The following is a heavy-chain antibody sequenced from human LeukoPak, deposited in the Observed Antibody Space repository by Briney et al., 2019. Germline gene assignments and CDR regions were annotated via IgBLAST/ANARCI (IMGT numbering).Heavy chain of an antibody. V-gene: IGHV4-34*01. Sequence: KPSETLSLTCAVYGGSFSGYYWSWIRQPPGKGLEWIGEINHSGSTNYNPSLKSRVTISVDTSKNQFSLKLSSVTAADTAMYYCARGRGYDYVWGSYRKYYYGMDVWGQGTTATVSS. CDR2: INHSGST. CDR1: GGSFSGYY. D-gene: IGHD3-16*02. J-gene: IGHJ6*02. CDR3: ARGRGYDYVWGSYRKYYYGMDV.